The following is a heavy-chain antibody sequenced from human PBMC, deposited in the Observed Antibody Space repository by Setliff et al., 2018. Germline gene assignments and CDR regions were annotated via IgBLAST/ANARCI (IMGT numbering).Heavy chain of an antibody. CDR2: ITAGIVDT. D-gene: IGHD2-15*01. CDR1: GYTSTTNA. V-gene: IGHV1-3*01. CDR3: AASVGGAPYYYGLDV. Sequence: ASVKVSCKASGYTSTTNALHWVRQAPGQSLEWMGWITAGIVDTKYSQKSLGRITITRDTSASTFYMELSSLTSEDTALYSCAASVGGAPYYYGLDVWGQGTTVTVSS. J-gene: IGHJ6*02.